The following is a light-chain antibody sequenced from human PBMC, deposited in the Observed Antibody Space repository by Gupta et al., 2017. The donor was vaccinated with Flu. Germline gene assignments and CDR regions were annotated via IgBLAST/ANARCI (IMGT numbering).Light chain of an antibody. CDR2: DNN. J-gene: IGLJ1*01. V-gene: IGLV1-40*01. CDR3: QSFDSSLITYV. Sequence: SSNIGTGYDVHWYQQLPGKAPKLLIYDNNNRPSGVPDRFSGSKSGTSASLAITGLQPEDEADYYCQSFDSSLITYVFGTGTKVTVL. CDR1: SSNIGTGYD.